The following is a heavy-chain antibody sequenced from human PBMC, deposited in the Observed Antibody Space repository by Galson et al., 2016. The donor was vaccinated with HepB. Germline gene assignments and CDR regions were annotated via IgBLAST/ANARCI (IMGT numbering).Heavy chain of an antibody. CDR1: GFTFSNSA. J-gene: IGHJ4*02. CDR3: ARDLFSSSSFSHF. Sequence: SLRLSCAASGFTFSNSAMHWVRQAPGKGLEWLAVISYHGSDIFYADSVKGRFTISRDNPKKTLFLQLNNLRSEDTAVYYCARDLFSSSSFSHFWGQGTLVTVSS. CDR2: ISYHGSDI. D-gene: IGHD2-2*01. V-gene: IGHV3-30-3*01.